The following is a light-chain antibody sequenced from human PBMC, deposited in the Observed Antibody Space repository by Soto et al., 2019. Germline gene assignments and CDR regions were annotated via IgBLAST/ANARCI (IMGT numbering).Light chain of an antibody. CDR2: GAS. J-gene: IGKJ1*01. CDR3: QQYGSSPWT. V-gene: IGKV3-20*01. CDR1: QSVSSTY. Sequence: EIVLTQSPGTLSLSPGERATLSCRASQSVSSTYLAWYQQKPGQAPRLLIYGASSRATGIPDRFSGSGSGTDFILAISRLEPEDFAVCYCQQYGSSPWTFGQGTKVDIK.